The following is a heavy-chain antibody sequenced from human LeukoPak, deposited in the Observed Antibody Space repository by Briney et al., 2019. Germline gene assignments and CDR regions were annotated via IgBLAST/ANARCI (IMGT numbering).Heavy chain of an antibody. CDR3: ARVLYYYYYYGMDV. CDR1: GFTFSSYG. Sequence: GGSLRLSCAASGFTFSSYGMHWVRQAPGKGLEWVAVISYDGSNKYYADSVKGRFTISRDNSKNTLYLQMNSLRAEDTAVYYCARVLYYYYYYGMDVWGQGTTVTVSS. CDR2: ISYDGSNK. D-gene: IGHD3-16*01. J-gene: IGHJ6*02. V-gene: IGHV3-30*03.